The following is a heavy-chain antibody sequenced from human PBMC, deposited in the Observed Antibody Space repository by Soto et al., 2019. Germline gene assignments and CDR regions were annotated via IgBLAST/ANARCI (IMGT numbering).Heavy chain of an antibody. CDR2: GIPIFGAA. CDR1: VGSVSSYA. J-gene: IGHJ6*02. CDR3: ATGSHIVVVPADKITVTTLPAYYYYGMDA. V-gene: IGHV1-69*13. Sequence: ASVKVSCKASVGSVSSYAISWVRQAPGQGLGWVGGGIPIFGAANYAQKFQGRGTITADEYTSTAYMELSSMRSEHTAVYYSATGSHIVVVPADKITVTTLPAYYYYGMDAWGQGTTVTVSS. D-gene: IGHD2-2*01.